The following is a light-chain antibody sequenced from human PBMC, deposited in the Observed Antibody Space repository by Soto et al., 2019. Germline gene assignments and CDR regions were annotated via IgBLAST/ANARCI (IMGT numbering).Light chain of an antibody. CDR1: QSISRN. CDR2: AAS. J-gene: IGKJ1*01. V-gene: IGKV1-39*01. CDR3: QPSYSTPRT. Sequence: DIQLTQSPSFLSASVGDRVTITCLASQSISRNLNWYQQKPGKAPKVLIYAASTLQSGVQSRFSGSGYGKDLTLNISSLQPEDFATYYCQPSYSTPRTVGPGTKVDI.